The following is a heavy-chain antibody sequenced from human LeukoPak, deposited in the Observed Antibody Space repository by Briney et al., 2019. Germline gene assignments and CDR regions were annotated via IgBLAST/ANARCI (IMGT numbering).Heavy chain of an antibody. CDR3: ARRVRVGFREGSFDY. CDR2: IYHSGST. CDR1: GGSFSGYY. J-gene: IGHJ4*02. V-gene: IGHV4-34*01. Sequence: SETLSLTCAVYGGSFSGYYWSWIRQPPGKGLEWIGNIYHSGSTTYNPSLKSRVTLSVDTSKNQFSLRLSSVTAADTAVYYCARRVRVGFREGSFDYWGQGTRVTVST. D-gene: IGHD1-26*01.